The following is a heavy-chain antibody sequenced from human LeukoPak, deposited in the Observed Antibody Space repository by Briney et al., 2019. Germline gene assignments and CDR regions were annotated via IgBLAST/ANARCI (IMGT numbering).Heavy chain of an antibody. V-gene: IGHV1-69*13. J-gene: IGHJ4*02. Sequence: SVKVSCKASGGTFSSYAINWVRQAPGQGLEWMGGIIPIFGTANYAQKFQDRVTITADESTSTAYMELSSLRSEDTAVYYCARGDYGDYYFDYWGQGTLVTVSS. CDR1: GGTFSSYA. D-gene: IGHD4-17*01. CDR3: ARGDYGDYYFDY. CDR2: IIPIFGTA.